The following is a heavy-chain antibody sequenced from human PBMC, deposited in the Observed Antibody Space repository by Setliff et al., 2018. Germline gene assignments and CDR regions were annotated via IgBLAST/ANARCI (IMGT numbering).Heavy chain of an antibody. CDR3: ARGPLHYDFWSGYYTVSWFDP. Sequence: SGYTFTSYAMNWVRQAPGQGLEWMGWINTNTGNPTYAQGFTGRFVFSLDTSVSTTYLQISSLKAEDTAVYYCARGPLHYDFWSGYYTVSWFDPWGQGTLVTVSS. V-gene: IGHV7-4-1*02. CDR2: INTNTGNP. D-gene: IGHD3-3*01. J-gene: IGHJ5*02. CDR1: GYTFTSYA.